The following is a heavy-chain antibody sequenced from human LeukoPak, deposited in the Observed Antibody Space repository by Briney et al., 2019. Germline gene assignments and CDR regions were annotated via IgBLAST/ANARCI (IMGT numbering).Heavy chain of an antibody. Sequence: GGSLRLSCAASGFNFNDYWMGWVRLAQGKGLEWVANIKYGGSEEYSVDSVKGRFTITRDNAKNSLYLQMNSLRAEDTAVYYCARYGYSHGLDCWGQGTLVTVSS. CDR1: GFNFNDYW. CDR3: ARYGYSHGLDC. D-gene: IGHD5-18*01. J-gene: IGHJ4*02. V-gene: IGHV3-7*01. CDR2: IKYGGSEE.